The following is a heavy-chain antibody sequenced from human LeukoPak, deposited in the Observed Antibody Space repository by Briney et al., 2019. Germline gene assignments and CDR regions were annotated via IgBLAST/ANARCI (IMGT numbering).Heavy chain of an antibody. V-gene: IGHV1-2*02. CDR2: INPNSGGT. D-gene: IGHD3-16*01. CDR3: ARVEGASLFYYYYYMDV. J-gene: IGHJ6*03. Sequence: ASVKVSCKASGYTFTGYYIHWVRQAPGQGLEWMGWINPNSGGTNYAQKFQGRVTVTRDTSISTAYMELSRLRSDDTAVYYCARVEGASLFYYYYYMDVWGKGTTVTVSS. CDR1: GYTFTGYY.